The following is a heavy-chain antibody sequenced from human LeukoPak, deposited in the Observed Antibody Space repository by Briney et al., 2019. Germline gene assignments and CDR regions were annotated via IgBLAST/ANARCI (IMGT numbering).Heavy chain of an antibody. CDR1: GFTFSSYA. D-gene: IGHD5-24*01. V-gene: IGHV3-23*01. Sequence: QAGGSLRLSCAASGFTFSSYAMSWVRQAPGKGREWVSAISGSGGSTYYADSVKGRFTISRDNSKNTLYLQMNSLRAEDTAVYYCANTALGRRLQNPRDYWGQGTLVTVSS. CDR3: ANTALGRRLQNPRDY. J-gene: IGHJ4*02. CDR2: ISGSGGST.